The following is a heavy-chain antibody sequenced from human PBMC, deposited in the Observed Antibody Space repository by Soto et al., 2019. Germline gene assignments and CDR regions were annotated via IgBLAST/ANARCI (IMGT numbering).Heavy chain of an antibody. CDR2: VNPDNHNT. D-gene: IGHD3-16*01. V-gene: IGHV1-18*01. J-gene: IGHJ4*01. Sequence: ASVKVSCKVSGYRFPSYGINWVRQAPGQGLEWVGWVNPDNHNTNYAQNFQHRVSLTTDTSTNTAFLGLRGLRSDDTAVYYCARVRFGDPFDYWS. CDR3: ARVRFGDPFDY. CDR1: GYRFPSYG.